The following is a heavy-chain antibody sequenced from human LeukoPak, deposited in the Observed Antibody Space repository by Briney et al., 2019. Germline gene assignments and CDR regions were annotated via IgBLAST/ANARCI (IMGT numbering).Heavy chain of an antibody. V-gene: IGHV4-34*01. CDR1: GGSFSGYY. J-gene: IGHJ3*02. Sequence: PSETLSLTCAVYGGSFSGYYWSWIRQPPGKGLEWIGEINHSGSTNYNPSLKSRVTISVDTSKNQFSLKLSSVTAADTAVYYCARGPIMITFGGVIVRDAFDIWGQGTMVTVSS. D-gene: IGHD3-16*02. CDR3: ARGPIMITFGGVIVRDAFDI. CDR2: INHSGST.